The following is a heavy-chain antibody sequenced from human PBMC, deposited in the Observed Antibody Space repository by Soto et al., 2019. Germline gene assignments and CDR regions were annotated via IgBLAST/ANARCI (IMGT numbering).Heavy chain of an antibody. Sequence: QVQLVESGGGVVQPGRSLRLSCAASGFTFSSYGIHWVRQAPGKGLEWVAVIPYDGSNKYYADSAKGRFTISRDNSKNTLYLQMNTLRVEDTAVYYCAKANGYSYGSAVDYWGQGTLVTVSS. CDR1: GFTFSSYG. CDR2: IPYDGSNK. CDR3: AKANGYSYGSAVDY. V-gene: IGHV3-30*18. J-gene: IGHJ4*02. D-gene: IGHD5-18*01.